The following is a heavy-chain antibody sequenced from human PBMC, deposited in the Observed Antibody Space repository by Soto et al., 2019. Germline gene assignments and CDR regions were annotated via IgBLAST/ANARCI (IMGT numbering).Heavy chain of an antibody. CDR1: GYTFTSYG. CDR2: ISGYNGNT. Sequence: QVQLVQSGGEVKKPGTSVKVSCKASGYTFTSYGISWVRQDPGQGLEWMGWISGYNGNTNYAQKFQGRVTMTTDTSTTTAYMELRSLSSDDTAVYYCARMGDVPYYYYGLDVWGPGTTVTVSS. CDR3: ARMGDVPYYYYGLDV. V-gene: IGHV1-18*01. J-gene: IGHJ6*02. D-gene: IGHD3-16*01.